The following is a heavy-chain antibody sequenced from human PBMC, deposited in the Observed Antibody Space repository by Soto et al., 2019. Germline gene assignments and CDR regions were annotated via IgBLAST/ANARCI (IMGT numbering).Heavy chain of an antibody. V-gene: IGHV1-69*01. Sequence: QVRLVQSGAEVKKPESSVKVSCKASGGSFRNYAISWVRQAPGQELEWMGGIIPILGAMNSAQKFQGRVTMTADESSTTAYMELNSLRSDDTAVYYCATDSIKGRGSQAAAGQQYHHYYYGMDVWGPGTTVIVSS. J-gene: IGHJ6*02. CDR3: ATDSIKGRGSQAAAGQQYHHYYYGMDV. CDR2: IIPILGAM. CDR1: GGSFRNYA. D-gene: IGHD6-13*01.